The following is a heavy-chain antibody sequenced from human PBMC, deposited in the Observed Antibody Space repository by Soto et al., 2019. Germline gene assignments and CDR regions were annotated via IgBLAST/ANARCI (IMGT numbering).Heavy chain of an antibody. D-gene: IGHD1-1*01. CDR1: GYTFSSYG. Sequence: VHLVQSGAEVKKPGASVKVSCKASGYTFSSYGFSWMRQAPGQGLEWMGWIYIDDTKYAQNFQGRVTLTTDTFTSTVYMELRTLTSDDTAVYYCARDRDWNLDYWGQGTLVTVS. CDR3: ARDRDWNLDY. CDR2: IYIDDT. J-gene: IGHJ4*02. V-gene: IGHV1-18*01.